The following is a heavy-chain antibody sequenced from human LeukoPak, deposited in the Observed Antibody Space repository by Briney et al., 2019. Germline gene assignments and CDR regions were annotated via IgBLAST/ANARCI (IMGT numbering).Heavy chain of an antibody. D-gene: IGHD3-9*01. Sequence: GGSLRLSCAASGFIFSNYAMSWVRQAPGKGLEWVSAIVGRGSSTYYADSVKGRFTISRDNSKNTLYLQLNRLRAEDTAVYYCAKWGDYDILTGYYDSNYWGQGTLVTVSS. CDR2: IVGRGSST. CDR3: AKWGDYDILTGYYDSNY. CDR1: GFIFSNYA. V-gene: IGHV3-23*01. J-gene: IGHJ4*02.